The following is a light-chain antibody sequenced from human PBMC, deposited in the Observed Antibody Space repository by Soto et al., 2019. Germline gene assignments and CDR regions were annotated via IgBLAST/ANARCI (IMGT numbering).Light chain of an antibody. Sequence: EIVLTQSPGTLSLSPGERATLSCRASQSVSSSYSAWYQQKPGQAPSLLIYGASSRATGIPARFSGSGSGTDFTLTISGLEPEDCAVYYCQQYGSSLFTFGPGTKVDI. CDR3: QQYGSSLFT. V-gene: IGKV3-20*01. CDR1: QSVSSSY. CDR2: GAS. J-gene: IGKJ3*01.